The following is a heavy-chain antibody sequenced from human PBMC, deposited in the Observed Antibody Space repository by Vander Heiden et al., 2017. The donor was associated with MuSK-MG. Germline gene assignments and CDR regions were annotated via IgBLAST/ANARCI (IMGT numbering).Heavy chain of an antibody. J-gene: IGHJ6*03. Sequence: QVQLVQSGAEVKKPGSSVKVSCKASGGTFSSYALRWVRQAPGQGLEWMGGIIPSYGTANYAKKFQGRVTITADESTSTAYVELSSLRSGDTAVYYFARRAYCGGDCSAYYYYYYMDVWGKGTTVTVSS. CDR3: ARRAYCGGDCSAYYYYYYMDV. D-gene: IGHD2-21*01. V-gene: IGHV1-69*01. CDR2: IIPSYGTA. CDR1: GGTFSSYA.